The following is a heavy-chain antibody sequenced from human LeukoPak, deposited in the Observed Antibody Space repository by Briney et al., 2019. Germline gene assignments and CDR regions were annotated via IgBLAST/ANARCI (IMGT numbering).Heavy chain of an antibody. CDR3: AKVVGATRDY. D-gene: IGHD1-26*01. J-gene: IGHJ4*02. CDR1: GFTFSSYS. CDR2: ISGSGGST. V-gene: IGHV3-23*01. Sequence: GGSLRLSCAASGFTFSSYSMNWVRQAPGKGLEWVSAISGSGGSTYYADSVKGRFTISRDNSKNTLYLQMNSLRAEDTAVYYCAKVVGATRDYWGQGTLVTVSS.